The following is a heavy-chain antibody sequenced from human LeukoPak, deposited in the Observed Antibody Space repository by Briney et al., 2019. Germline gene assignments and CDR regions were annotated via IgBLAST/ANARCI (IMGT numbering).Heavy chain of an antibody. D-gene: IGHD3-22*01. CDR3: ASSLVYDRYFDY. Sequence: ASVKVSCKASGYTFTSYGISWVRQAPGLGLEWMGWISAHNGNTNYAQKLQGRVTMTTDTSTSTAYMELRSLRSDDTAVYYCASSLVYDRYFDYWGQGTLVTISS. V-gene: IGHV1-18*01. J-gene: IGHJ4*02. CDR1: GYTFTSYG. CDR2: ISAHNGNT.